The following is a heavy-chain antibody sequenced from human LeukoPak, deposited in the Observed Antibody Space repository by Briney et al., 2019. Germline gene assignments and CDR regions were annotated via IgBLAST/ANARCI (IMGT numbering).Heavy chain of an antibody. D-gene: IGHD6-6*01. CDR2: ISAYNGNT. CDR3: ARVEETEQRVRRGNWFDP. J-gene: IGHJ5*02. Sequence: ASVKVSCKASGYTFTSYGISWVRQAPGQGLEWMGWISAYNGNTNYAQKLQGRVTMSTDTSTSTAYMELRSLRSDDTAVYYCARVEETEQRVRRGNWFDPWGQGTLVTVSS. V-gene: IGHV1-18*01. CDR1: GYTFTSYG.